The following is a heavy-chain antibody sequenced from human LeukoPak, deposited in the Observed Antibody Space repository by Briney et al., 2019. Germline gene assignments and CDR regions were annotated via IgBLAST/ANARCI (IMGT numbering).Heavy chain of an antibody. J-gene: IGHJ5*02. CDR2: MSYDGGNK. D-gene: IGHD4-17*01. CDR3: AKVGRNYGDYNGWFDP. V-gene: IGHV3-30*04. CDR1: GFTFSSYA. Sequence: PGGSLRLSCAASGFTFSSYAMHWVRQAPGKGLDWVAFMSYDGGNKYYADSVKGRFTISRDNSKNTLYLQMNTLRAEDTAVYYCAKVGRNYGDYNGWFDPWGQGTLVTVSS.